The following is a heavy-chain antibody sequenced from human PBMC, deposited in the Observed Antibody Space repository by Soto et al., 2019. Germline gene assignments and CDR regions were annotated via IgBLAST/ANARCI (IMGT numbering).Heavy chain of an antibody. CDR1: GGTFSSYA. D-gene: IGHD3-10*01. J-gene: IGHJ6*04. CDR3: AGQGSNKYSYYGMDV. V-gene: IGHV1-69*13. CDR2: IIRIFGTP. Sequence: GASVKVSCKASGGTFSSYAINWVRQAPGQGLEWMGGIIRIFGTPDYAQRFQGRVTITADESTSTAYMELSSLRPEDTAVYYCAGQGSNKYSYYGMDVGGKGTRVTVP.